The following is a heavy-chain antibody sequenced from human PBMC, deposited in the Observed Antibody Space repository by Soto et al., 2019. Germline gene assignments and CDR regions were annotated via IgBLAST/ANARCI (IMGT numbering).Heavy chain of an antibody. CDR1: GYTFTSYD. CDR2: MNPNSGNT. D-gene: IGHD6-6*01. Sequence: ESLKISCKGSGYTFTSYDINWVRQATGQGLEWMGWMNPNSGNTGYAQKFQGRVTMTRNTSISTAYMELSSLRSEDTAVYYCARDSSSGYNWFDPWGQGTLVTVSS. V-gene: IGHV1-8*01. J-gene: IGHJ5*02. CDR3: ARDSSSGYNWFDP.